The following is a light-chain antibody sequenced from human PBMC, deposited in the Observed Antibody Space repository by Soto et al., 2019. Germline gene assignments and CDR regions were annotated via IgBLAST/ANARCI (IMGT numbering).Light chain of an antibody. CDR3: QKYNSAPFA. CDR1: QGINNY. CDR2: AAS. V-gene: IGKV1-27*01. Sequence: DIQMTQSPSSLSASVGDRVTITCRASQGINNYLAWYQQKPGRVPKLLIYAASTLQSGVTSRFSGSASGTDFTLTISSLQPEEVATYYCQKYNSAPFAFGPGTKVDIK. J-gene: IGKJ3*01.